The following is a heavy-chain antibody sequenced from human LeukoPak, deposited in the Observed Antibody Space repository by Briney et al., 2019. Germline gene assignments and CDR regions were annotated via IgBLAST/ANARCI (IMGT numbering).Heavy chain of an antibody. CDR2: IWYDGNNK. V-gene: IGHV3-33*06. CDR3: AKGKVDTAMAHFDY. J-gene: IGHJ4*02. D-gene: IGHD5-18*01. Sequence: GGSLRLSXAASGFTFSSYGMHWVRQAPGKGLEWVAVIWYDGNNKYYADSVKGRFTISRDNSKNTLYLQMNSLRAEDTAVYYCAKGKVDTAMAHFDYWGQGTLVTVSS. CDR1: GFTFSSYG.